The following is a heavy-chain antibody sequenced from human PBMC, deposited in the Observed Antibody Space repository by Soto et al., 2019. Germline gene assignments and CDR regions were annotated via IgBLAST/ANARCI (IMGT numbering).Heavy chain of an antibody. V-gene: IGHV4-39*07. D-gene: IGHD6-13*01. CDR1: GGSISRRTHY. CDR3: ARAKRAYSSSWYYWFDP. CDR2: VYYSGTT. J-gene: IGHJ5*02. Sequence: SETLSLTCTVSGGSISRRTHYWGWIRQSPGKGLEWIGSVYYSGTTYYNPSLKSRVTISVDTSKNQFSLKLSSVTAADTAVYYCARAKRAYSSSWYYWFDPWGQGTLVTVSS.